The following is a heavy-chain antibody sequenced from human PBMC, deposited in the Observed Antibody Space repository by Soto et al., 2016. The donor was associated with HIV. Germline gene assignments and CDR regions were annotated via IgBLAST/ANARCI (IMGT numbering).Heavy chain of an antibody. V-gene: IGHV3-23*01. J-gene: IGHJ1*01. Sequence: DVQVLESGGGLVQPGGSLRLSCAASGFIFSSYAMSWVRQAPGKGLEWVSTISGSGGSTYHADSVKGRFTISRDNSKNTLYLQMNSLRAEDTAVYYCARDQAYYDFWSGFQHWGQGTLVTVSS. CDR2: ISGSGGST. CDR1: GFIFSSYA. D-gene: IGHD3-3*01. CDR3: ARDQAYYDFWSGFQH.